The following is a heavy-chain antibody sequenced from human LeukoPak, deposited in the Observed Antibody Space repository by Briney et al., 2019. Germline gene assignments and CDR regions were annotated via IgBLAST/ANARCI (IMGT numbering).Heavy chain of an antibody. CDR2: INPNSGGT. V-gene: IGHV1-2*04. J-gene: IGHJ3*02. D-gene: IGHD6-6*01. CDR1: GGTFSSYA. CDR3: AREGDDDAFDI. Sequence: ASVKVSCKASGGTFSSYAISWVRQAPGQGLEWMGWINPNSGGTNYAQKFQGWVTMTRDTSISTAYMELSRLRSDDTAVYYCAREGDDDAFDIWGQGTMVTVSS.